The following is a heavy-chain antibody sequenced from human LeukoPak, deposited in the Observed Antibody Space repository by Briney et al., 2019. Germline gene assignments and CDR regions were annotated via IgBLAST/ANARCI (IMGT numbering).Heavy chain of an antibody. J-gene: IGHJ4*02. CDR3: ASDRGKTYYDILTGYYWFDY. V-gene: IGHV3-23*01. D-gene: IGHD3-9*01. Sequence: GGSLRLPCAASGFTFSSYAMSWVRQAPGKGLEWVSAISGSGGSTYYADSVKGRFTISRDNSKNTLYLQMNSLRAEDTAVYYCASDRGKTYYDILTGYYWFDYWGQGTLVTVSS. CDR2: ISGSGGST. CDR1: GFTFSSYA.